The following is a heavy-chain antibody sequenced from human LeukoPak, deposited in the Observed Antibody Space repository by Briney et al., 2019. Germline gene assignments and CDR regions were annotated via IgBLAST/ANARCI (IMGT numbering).Heavy chain of an antibody. Sequence: SETLSLTCTVSGGSISSYYWSWIRQPPGKGLEWIGYIYYSGSTNYNPSLKSRVTISVGTSKNQFSLKLSSVTAADTAVYYCARRAVAGRYYGMDVRGQGTTVTVSS. D-gene: IGHD6-19*01. CDR2: IYYSGST. V-gene: IGHV4-59*08. CDR3: ARRAVAGRYYGMDV. J-gene: IGHJ6*02. CDR1: GGSISSYY.